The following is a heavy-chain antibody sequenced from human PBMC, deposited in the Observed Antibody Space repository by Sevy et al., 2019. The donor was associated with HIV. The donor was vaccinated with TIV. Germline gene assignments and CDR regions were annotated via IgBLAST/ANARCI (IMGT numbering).Heavy chain of an antibody. CDR1: GYTLINYY. Sequence: ASVKVSCKTYGYTLINYYLHWVRQAPGQGLEWMGLINQRSSSKNYPQKFQGRVTMTTDTSTGTVYMEMTNLRSEDTAVYFCARGISLGSAAAAFDYWSQGTRVTVSS. CDR3: ARGISLGSAAAAFDY. V-gene: IGHV1-46*03. D-gene: IGHD6-13*01. J-gene: IGHJ4*02. CDR2: INQRSSSK.